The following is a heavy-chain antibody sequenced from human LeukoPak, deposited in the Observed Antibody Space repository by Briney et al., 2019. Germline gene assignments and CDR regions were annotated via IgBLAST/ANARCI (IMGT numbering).Heavy chain of an antibody. CDR3: AREGWQLPGGY. CDR1: GGSISSGDYY. J-gene: IGHJ4*02. CDR2: IYYSGST. V-gene: IGHV4-30-4*01. D-gene: IGHD1-26*01. Sequence: SETLSLTCTVSGGSISSGDYYWSWIRQPPGKGLEWIGYIYYSGSTYYNPSLKSRVTISVDTSKNQFSLKLSSVTAADTAVYYCAREGWQLPGGYWGQGTLVTDSS.